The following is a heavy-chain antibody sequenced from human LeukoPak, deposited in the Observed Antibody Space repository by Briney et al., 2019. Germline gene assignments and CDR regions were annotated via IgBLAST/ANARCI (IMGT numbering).Heavy chain of an antibody. CDR1: GLTFISYA. Sequence: GGSLRLSCAPSGLTFISYAMRWVRQAAGKGLEWVSAISGRGGNTYYADSVKGRFTTSKDNSKNTLYLKMNSVRAEDTAVYYSAKERFPPWVYWGQGTLVTVSS. J-gene: IGHJ4*02. V-gene: IGHV3-23*01. CDR2: ISGRGGNT. CDR3: AKERFPPWVY. D-gene: IGHD3-3*01.